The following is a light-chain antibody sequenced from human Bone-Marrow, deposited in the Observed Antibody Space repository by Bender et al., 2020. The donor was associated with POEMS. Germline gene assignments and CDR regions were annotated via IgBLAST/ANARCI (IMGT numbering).Light chain of an antibody. CDR2: INN. J-gene: IGLJ1*01. CDR1: SSNIGTNP. Sequence: QSVLTQPPSASGTPGQRVTISCSGSSSNIGTNPVNWYQQLPGTAPKLLIYINNQRPSGVPARFSASKSGDTASLTISGLQAEDEADYYCCSNAATYSYVFGTGTKVTVL. V-gene: IGLV1-44*01. CDR3: CSNAATYSYV.